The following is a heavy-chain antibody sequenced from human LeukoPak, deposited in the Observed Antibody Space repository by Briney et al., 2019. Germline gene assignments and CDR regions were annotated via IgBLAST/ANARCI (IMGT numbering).Heavy chain of an antibody. CDR3: AGEEAAAAQGGY. J-gene: IGHJ4*02. Sequence: GGSLRLSCAASGFTFSSYAMHWVRQAPGKGLEWVAVISYDGSNKYYADSVKGRFTISRDNSKNTLYLQMNSLRAEDTAVYYCAGEEAAAAQGGYWGQGTLVTVSS. CDR2: ISYDGSNK. V-gene: IGHV3-30-3*01. D-gene: IGHD6-13*01. CDR1: GFTFSSYA.